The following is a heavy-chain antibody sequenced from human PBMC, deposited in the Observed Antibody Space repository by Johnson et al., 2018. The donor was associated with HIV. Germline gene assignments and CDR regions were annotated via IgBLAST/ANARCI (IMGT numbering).Heavy chain of an antibody. CDR1: GFTFSNAW. Sequence: VQLVESGGGLVKPGGSLRLSCAASGFTFSNAWMSWVRQAPGKGLEWVANIKQDGNEKYYAASVKGRFTISRDNAKNSLYLQMNSLRAEDTAVYYCATIAAHGAAFDIWGQGTVVTVSS. CDR2: IKQDGNEK. CDR3: ATIAAHGAAFDI. D-gene: IGHD6-25*01. V-gene: IGHV3-7*03. J-gene: IGHJ3*02.